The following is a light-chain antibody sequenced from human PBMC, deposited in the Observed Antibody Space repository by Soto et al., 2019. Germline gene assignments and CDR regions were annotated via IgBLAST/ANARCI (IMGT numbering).Light chain of an antibody. J-gene: IGKJ1*01. CDR3: QQYGSSGT. CDR1: QSVSSSY. CDR2: GAS. Sequence: EIVLPQYPGTLSLSPGERATLSCRASQSVSSSYLAWYQQKPGQAPRLLIYGASSRATGIPDRFSGSGSGTDFTLTISRLEPEDFAVYYCQQYGSSGTFGQGTKVDNK. V-gene: IGKV3-20*01.